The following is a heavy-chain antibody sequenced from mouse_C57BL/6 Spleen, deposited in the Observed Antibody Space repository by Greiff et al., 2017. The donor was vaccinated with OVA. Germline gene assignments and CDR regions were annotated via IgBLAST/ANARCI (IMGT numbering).Heavy chain of an antibody. D-gene: IGHD2-4*01. CDR2: FYPGSGSI. V-gene: IGHV1-62-2*01. J-gene: IGHJ4*01. Sequence: QVHVKQSGAELVKPGASVKLSCKASGYTFTEYTIHWVKQRSGQGLEWIGWFYPGSGSIKYNEKFKDKATLTADKSSSTVYMELSRLTSEDSAVYFCARHEVYYDYLYAMDYWGQGTSVTVSS. CDR1: GYTFTEYT. CDR3: ARHEVYYDYLYAMDY.